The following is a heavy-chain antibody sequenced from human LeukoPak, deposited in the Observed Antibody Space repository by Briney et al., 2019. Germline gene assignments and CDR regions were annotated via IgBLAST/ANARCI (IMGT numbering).Heavy chain of an antibody. J-gene: IGHJ4*02. V-gene: IGHV1-8*02. D-gene: IGHD3-10*01. CDR3: ARAKYYGSGSYPDY. CDR2: MNPNSGNT. CDR1: GGTFSSYA. Sequence: GASVKVSCKASGGTFSSYAISWVRQAPGQGLEWMGWMNPNSGNTGYAQKFQGRVTMTRNTSISTAYMELSSLRSEDTAVYYCARAKYYGSGSYPDYWGQGTLVTVSS.